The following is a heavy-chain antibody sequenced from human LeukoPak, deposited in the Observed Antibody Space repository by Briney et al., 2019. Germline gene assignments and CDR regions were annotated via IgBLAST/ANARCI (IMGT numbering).Heavy chain of an antibody. CDR1: GGPISSYY. Sequence: SETLSLPCTVSGGPISSYYWSWIRQPPGKGLEWIGYISYSGSTNYNPSLKSRVTISVDTSKKQFSLKLSSVTAADTAVYYCARASGLLRFLEWLPAYFDYWGQGTLVTVSS. J-gene: IGHJ4*02. CDR3: ARASGLLRFLEWLPAYFDY. D-gene: IGHD3-3*01. CDR2: ISYSGST. V-gene: IGHV4-59*01.